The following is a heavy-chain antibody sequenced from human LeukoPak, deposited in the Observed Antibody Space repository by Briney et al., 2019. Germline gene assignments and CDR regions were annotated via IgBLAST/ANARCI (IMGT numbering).Heavy chain of an antibody. D-gene: IGHD6-13*01. J-gene: IGHJ4*02. Sequence: SQTLSLTCAISGDSVSSNSAAWNWIRQSPSRGLEWLGRTYYRSKWYNDYAVSVKSRITINPDTSKNQFSLQLNSVTPEDTAVYYCARAAPKTGYSSSWGSFDYWGQGTLVTVSS. CDR1: GDSVSSNSAA. CDR2: TYYRSKWYN. CDR3: ARAAPKTGYSSSWGSFDY. V-gene: IGHV6-1*01.